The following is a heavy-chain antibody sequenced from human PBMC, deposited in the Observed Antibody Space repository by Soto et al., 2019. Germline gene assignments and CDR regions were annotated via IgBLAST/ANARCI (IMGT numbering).Heavy chain of an antibody. CDR2: ISDYNGNT. CDR3: ARDPPPPDY. V-gene: IGHV1-18*01. CDR1: GYTFASYA. J-gene: IGHJ4*02. Sequence: QVQLVPSGAEVKKPGASVTVSCKASGYTFASYAISWMRQAPGQGLEWMGWISDYNGNTNYAQKLQGRVTMATDTSTSTAYRELRSMRSDDTAVYYCARDPPPPDYWGQGTLVTVSS.